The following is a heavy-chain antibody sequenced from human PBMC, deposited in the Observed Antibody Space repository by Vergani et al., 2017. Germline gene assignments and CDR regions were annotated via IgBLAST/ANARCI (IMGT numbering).Heavy chain of an antibody. D-gene: IGHD6-6*01. J-gene: IGHJ6*02. CDR2: ISSSRSYI. CDR1: GFTVSSNE. V-gene: IGHV3-21*01. CDR3: ARDPVAASVYYYYGMDV. Sequence: EVQLVESRGVLVQPGGSLRLSCAASGFTVSSNEMSWVRQAPGKGLEWVSSISSSRSYIYYADSVKGRFTISRDNAKNSLYLQMNSLRAEDTAVYYCARDPVAASVYYYYGMDVWGQGTTVTVSS.